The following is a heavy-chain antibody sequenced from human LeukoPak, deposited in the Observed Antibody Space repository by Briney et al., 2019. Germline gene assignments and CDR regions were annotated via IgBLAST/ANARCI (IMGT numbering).Heavy chain of an antibody. Sequence: GGSLRLSCAASGFTFSSCAMSWVRQAPGKGLEWVSAISGSGGSTYYADSVKGRFTISRDNSKNTLYLQMNSLRAEDTAVYYCAKTHYGGNSRSSQPDYWGQGTLVTVSS. V-gene: IGHV3-23*01. CDR3: AKTHYGGNSRSSQPDY. CDR1: GFTFSSCA. CDR2: ISGSGGST. J-gene: IGHJ4*02. D-gene: IGHD4-23*01.